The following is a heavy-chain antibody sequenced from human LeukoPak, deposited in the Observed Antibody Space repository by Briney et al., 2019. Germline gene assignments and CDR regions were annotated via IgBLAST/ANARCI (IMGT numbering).Heavy chain of an antibody. J-gene: IGHJ4*02. CDR3: ARDSANGDSWFFDS. V-gene: IGHV4-4*02. Sequence: KSSETLSLTCAVSGDSISSDNWWNWVRQPPGKGLEWIAEISHSGTTLYNPSLKSRVTISVDKSKNQFSLHLNSVTAADTAVYYCARDSANGDSWFFDSWGQGTLVTVSS. CDR1: GDSISSDNW. CDR2: ISHSGTT. D-gene: IGHD5-24*01.